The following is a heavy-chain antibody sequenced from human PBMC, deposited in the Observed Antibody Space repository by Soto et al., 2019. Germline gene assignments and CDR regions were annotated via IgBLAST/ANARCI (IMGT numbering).Heavy chain of an antibody. CDR2: ISSSSSYI. J-gene: IGHJ6*02. D-gene: IGHD2-8*01. Sequence: EVQLVESGGGLVKPGGSLRLSCAASGFTFSSYSMNWVRQAPGKGLEWVSSISSSSSYIYYADSVKGRFTISRDNAKNSLYLQMNSLRAEDTAVYYCARVRTSDIVLMVYAISGMDVWGQGTTVTVSS. CDR1: GFTFSSYS. V-gene: IGHV3-21*01. CDR3: ARVRTSDIVLMVYAISGMDV.